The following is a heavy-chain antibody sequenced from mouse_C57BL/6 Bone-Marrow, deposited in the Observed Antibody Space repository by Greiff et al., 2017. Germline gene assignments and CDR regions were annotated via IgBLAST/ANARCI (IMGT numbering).Heavy chain of an antibody. J-gene: IGHJ1*03. D-gene: IGHD1-1*01. Sequence: QVHVKQPGAELVKPGASVKLSCKASGYTFTSYWMHWVKQRPGQGLEWIGMIHPNSGSTNYNEKFKSKATLTLDKSSSTAYMQLSSLTSEDSAVYYCARLLLSFSWYFDVWGTGTTVTVSS. CDR1: GYTFTSYW. CDR2: IHPNSGST. V-gene: IGHV1-64*01. CDR3: ARLLLSFSWYFDV.